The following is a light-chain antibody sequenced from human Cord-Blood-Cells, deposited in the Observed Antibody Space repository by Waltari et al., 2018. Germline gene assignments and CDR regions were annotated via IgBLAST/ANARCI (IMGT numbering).Light chain of an antibody. CDR1: SSDVGGYNY. CDR2: YIS. CDR3: CSYAGSYNWV. J-gene: IGLJ3*02. Sequence: QSALTQPRSVSGSPGQSVTISCTGTSSDVGGYNYVSWYQQHPGKAPKLMIYYISKRPSGVPDRFSGSKSGNTASLTISGLQAEDEADYYCCSYAGSYNWVFGGGTKLTVL. V-gene: IGLV2-11*01.